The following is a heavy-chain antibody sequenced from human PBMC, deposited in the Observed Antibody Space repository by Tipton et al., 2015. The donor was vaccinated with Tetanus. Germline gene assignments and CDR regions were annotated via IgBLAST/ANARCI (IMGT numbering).Heavy chain of an antibody. CDR3: AGVTAQRTELYFEH. CDR1: GFTFSGSA. Sequence: LRLSCVDSGFTFSGSAIHWVRQASGKGLEWVGYVYYTGDTNYNPSLKSRVTISMDRSENQISLKMTSVTAADTAVYYCAGVTAQRTELYFEHWGQGTQVTVSS. J-gene: IGHJ1*01. CDR2: VYYTGDT. V-gene: IGHV4-59*01. D-gene: IGHD2-8*02.